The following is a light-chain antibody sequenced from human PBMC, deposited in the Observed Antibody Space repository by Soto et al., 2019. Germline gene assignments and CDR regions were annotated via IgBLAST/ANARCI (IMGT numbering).Light chain of an antibody. Sequence: EIVMTHSPVTLSASPWEIATLSCRASQSVDNNVAWYQQKPGQAPRLLIVGSFARATGIPARFSGSGSGTDFTLTISSLEPEDSAVYYCQQRYNWLTFGGGTKVDIK. J-gene: IGKJ4*01. CDR2: GSF. V-gene: IGKV3-15*01. CDR3: QQRYNWLT. CDR1: QSVDNN.